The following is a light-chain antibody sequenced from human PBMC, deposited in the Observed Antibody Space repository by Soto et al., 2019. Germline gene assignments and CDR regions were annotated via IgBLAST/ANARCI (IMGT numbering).Light chain of an antibody. Sequence: QSALTQPASVSGSPGQSITISCTGTSSDVGGYNYVSWYQQHPGKAPKLIIYDVSYRPSGVSNRFSGSKSGNTASLTISGLQAEDEADYYCSSYTSINTVVFGGGTKLTVL. CDR1: SSDVGGYNY. CDR2: DVS. J-gene: IGLJ2*01. V-gene: IGLV2-14*01. CDR3: SSYTSINTVV.